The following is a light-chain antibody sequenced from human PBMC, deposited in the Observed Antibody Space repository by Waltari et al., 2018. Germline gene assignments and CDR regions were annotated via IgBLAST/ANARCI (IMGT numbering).Light chain of an antibody. J-gene: IGLJ1*01. CDR3: SSYTTSTTLL. CDR2: DVG. Sequence: QSALTQPASVSGSPGQSITISCTGSSTDVGAYHFVSWYQQHPGKVPKLILYDVGNRPAGISHRFSASKSGNTASRTISGLQEEDEGEYYCSSYTTSTTLLFGTGTRLTVL. CDR1: STDVGAYHF. V-gene: IGLV2-14*01.